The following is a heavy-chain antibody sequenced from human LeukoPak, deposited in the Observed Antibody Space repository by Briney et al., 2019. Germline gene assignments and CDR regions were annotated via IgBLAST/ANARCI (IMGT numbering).Heavy chain of an antibody. CDR2: IIPIIGTA. CDR3: ARARPGLYYYYYIDV. J-gene: IGHJ6*03. D-gene: IGHD2-2*01. V-gene: IGHV1-69*05. CDR1: GCTFTSYA. Sequence: SVKVSCKASGCTFTSYAISWVRQAPGQGLEWMGGIIPIIGTANYAQKFQGRVTITTDGSTSTAYMELSSLRSEDTAVYYRARARPGLYYYYYIDVWGKGTTVTVSS.